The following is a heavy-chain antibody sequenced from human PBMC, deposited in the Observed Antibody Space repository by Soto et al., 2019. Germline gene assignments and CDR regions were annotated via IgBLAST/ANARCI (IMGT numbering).Heavy chain of an antibody. CDR1: GFTSSSYA. CDR3: AKNGYSSGWIGYYYYGMDV. V-gene: IGHV3-30-3*02. Sequence: GGSLRLSCAASGFTSSSYAMHWVRQAPGKGLEWVAVISYDGSNKYYADSVKGRFTISRDNSKNTLYLQMNSLRAEDTAVYYCAKNGYSSGWIGYYYYGMDVWGQGTTVTVSS. D-gene: IGHD6-19*01. J-gene: IGHJ6*02. CDR2: ISYDGSNK.